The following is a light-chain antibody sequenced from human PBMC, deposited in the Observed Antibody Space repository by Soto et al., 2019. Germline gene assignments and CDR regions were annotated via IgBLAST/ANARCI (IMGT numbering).Light chain of an antibody. Sequence: QLVLTQPPSVSGAPGQRVTISCTGSSSNIGAGIDVHWYQQLPGRAPKLIIYDDKNRPSGVPDRFSGSNSGTSASLAITGLQAEDEADYYCQSFDNSLRGFYVFGTGTKVTVL. CDR2: DDK. V-gene: IGLV1-40*01. J-gene: IGLJ1*01. CDR3: QSFDNSLRGFYV. CDR1: SSNIGAGID.